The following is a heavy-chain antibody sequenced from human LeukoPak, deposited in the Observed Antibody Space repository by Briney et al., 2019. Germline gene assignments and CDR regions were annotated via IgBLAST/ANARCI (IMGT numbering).Heavy chain of an antibody. D-gene: IGHD6-19*01. J-gene: IGHJ4*02. CDR1: GFALSTSGGG. CDR2: IYSDEDK. V-gene: IGHV2-5*02. Sequence: SGPTLVKPTQTLTLTCTFSGFALSTSGGGVGWIRQPPGKALESLALIYSDEDKRYSPSLKGRVTITNDTSNNKVVLTLTNLDPVDTATYYCAHSEYSSGRGEGFDYWGQGTLVTVSS. CDR3: AHSEYSSGRGEGFDY.